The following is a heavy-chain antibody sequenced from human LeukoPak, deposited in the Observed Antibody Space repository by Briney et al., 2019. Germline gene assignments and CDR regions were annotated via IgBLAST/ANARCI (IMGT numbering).Heavy chain of an antibody. D-gene: IGHD4-17*01. CDR2: IRGSGGGT. CDR3: GRDPNGDYVGAFDF. V-gene: IGHV3-23*01. CDR1: GFTFTNYA. J-gene: IGHJ3*01. Sequence: GGSLRLSCGGSGFTFTNYALTWVRQAPGKGLEWVSSIRGSGGGTSHADSVKGRFTMSRDNSKSTLYLQMNSLRAGDTAVYYCGRDPNGDYVGAFDFWGQGTLVTVSS.